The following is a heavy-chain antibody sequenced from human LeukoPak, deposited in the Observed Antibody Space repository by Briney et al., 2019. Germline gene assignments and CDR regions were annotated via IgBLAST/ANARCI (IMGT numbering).Heavy chain of an antibody. CDR3: ARRIAGAGSDY. CDR1: GYNFTTYW. Sequence: GESLKISCQASGYNFTTYWIAWVRQMPGKGLEWMGIIYPGDSDTRYSPSFQGQVTISADKSDSTAYLQWSSLKASDTAMYYCARRIAGAGSDYWGQGTLVTVSS. CDR2: IYPGDSDT. J-gene: IGHJ4*02. D-gene: IGHD6-13*01. V-gene: IGHV5-51*01.